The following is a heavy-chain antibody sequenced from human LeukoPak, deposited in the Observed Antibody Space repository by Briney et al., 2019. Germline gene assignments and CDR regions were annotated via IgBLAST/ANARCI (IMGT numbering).Heavy chain of an antibody. Sequence: PSGTLSLTCTVSGGSISSYYWSWIRQPPGKGLEWIGYIYYSGSTNYNPSLKSRVTISVDTSKNQFSLKLSSVTAADTAVYYCARSTDYYDSSGYYFPDAFDIWGQGTMVTVSS. V-gene: IGHV4-59*01. CDR2: IYYSGST. CDR3: ARSTDYYDSSGYYFPDAFDI. D-gene: IGHD3-22*01. J-gene: IGHJ3*02. CDR1: GGSISSYY.